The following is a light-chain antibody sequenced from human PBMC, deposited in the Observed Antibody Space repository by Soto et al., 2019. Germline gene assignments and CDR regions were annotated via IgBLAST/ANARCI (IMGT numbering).Light chain of an antibody. CDR1: SSHVSDYYR. V-gene: IGLV2-18*01. CDR2: GVS. J-gene: IGLJ1*01. CDR3: SLYTSTSAFV. Sequence: SVLTQPASVSGSPGQSVTISCTGTSSHVSDYYRFSWYQHLPGSAPKLLIYGVSNRPSGVPDRFSGSRSANTASLTISGLQTEDEADYYCSLYTSTSAFVFGPGTKVTVL.